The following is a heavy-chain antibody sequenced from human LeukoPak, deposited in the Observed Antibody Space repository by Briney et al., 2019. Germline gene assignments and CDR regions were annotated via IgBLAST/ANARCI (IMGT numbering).Heavy chain of an antibody. CDR2: IYYSRST. Sequence: SETLSLTCTVSGGSISSSSYYWGWIRQPPGKGLEWIGSIYYSRSTYYNPSLKSRVTMSVDTSKNQFSLKLSSVTTADTAVYYCARESYSSGWYLMAYDYWGQGTLVTVSS. CDR3: ARESYSSGWYLMAYDY. D-gene: IGHD6-19*01. J-gene: IGHJ4*02. CDR1: GGSISSSSYY. V-gene: IGHV4-39*07.